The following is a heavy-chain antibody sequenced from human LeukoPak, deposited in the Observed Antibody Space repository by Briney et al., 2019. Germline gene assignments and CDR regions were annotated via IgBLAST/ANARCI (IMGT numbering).Heavy chain of an antibody. D-gene: IGHD2-2*01. CDR3: AREGCSSTSCDAFDI. CDR2: INPNSGGT. J-gene: IGHJ3*02. Sequence: ASVKVSCKASGYTFTGYYMHWVRQAPGQGLEWMGWINPNSGGTNYAQKFQGRVTMTRDTSISTAYMELSRLRSDDTAVYYCAREGCSSTSCDAFDIWGQGTMVTVSS. V-gene: IGHV1-2*02. CDR1: GYTFTGYY.